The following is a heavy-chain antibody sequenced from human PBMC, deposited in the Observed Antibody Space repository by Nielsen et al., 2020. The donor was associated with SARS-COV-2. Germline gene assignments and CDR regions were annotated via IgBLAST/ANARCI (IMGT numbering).Heavy chain of an antibody. D-gene: IGHD3-3*01. V-gene: IGHV3-33*01. CDR2: IWYDGSNE. J-gene: IGHJ4*02. Sequence: GESLKISCRASGLIFGTYGMHWVRQAPGKGLEWVAGIWYDGSNENYAESVKGRFTISRDNSKNTLYLQMNSLRAEDTAVYYCARDNDFWSGYYLDYWGQGTLVTVSS. CDR3: ARDNDFWSGYYLDY. CDR1: GLIFGTYG.